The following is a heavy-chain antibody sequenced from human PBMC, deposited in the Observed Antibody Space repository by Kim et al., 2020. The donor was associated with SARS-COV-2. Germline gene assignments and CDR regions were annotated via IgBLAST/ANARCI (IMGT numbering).Heavy chain of an antibody. Sequence: NTRYSRKIQVRVSITRDTSATTAYLELSGLRSKDTAIYYCAREAVAGSFDYWGRGTLVTVSS. V-gene: IGHV1-3*01. CDR3: AREAVAGSFDY. CDR2: NT. D-gene: IGHD6-19*01. J-gene: IGHJ4*02.